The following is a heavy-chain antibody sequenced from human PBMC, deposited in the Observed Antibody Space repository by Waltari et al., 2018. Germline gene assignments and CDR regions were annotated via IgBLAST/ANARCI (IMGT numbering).Heavy chain of an antibody. CDR3: ASQDAAAVAYWFDP. Sequence: QLQLQESGPRLVKPSETLSLTCTVSGGSINTNNYFWAWIRQPPGKVLEWIGSVYYSGSTDYNESLKSRVTISVDTSKHQFSLNRSSVTAADTAVYYCASQDAAAVAYWFDPWGQGTPVTVSS. CDR1: GGSINTNNYF. CDR2: VYYSGST. J-gene: IGHJ5*02. D-gene: IGHD2-15*01. V-gene: IGHV4-39*01.